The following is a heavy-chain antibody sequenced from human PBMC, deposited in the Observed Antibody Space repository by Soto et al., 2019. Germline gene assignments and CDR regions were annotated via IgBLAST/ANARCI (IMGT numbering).Heavy chain of an antibody. V-gene: IGHV4-59*01. CDR2: IYYSGST. CDR1: GGSISSYY. D-gene: IGHD3-10*01. CDR3: ARAPRGNYGYPSYFDY. Sequence: SEALSLTCTVSGGSISSYYWSWIRQPPGKGLEWIGYIYYSGSTNYNPSLKSRVTISVDTSKNQFSLKLSSVTAADTAVYYCARAPRGNYGYPSYFDYWGQGTLVTVSS. J-gene: IGHJ4*02.